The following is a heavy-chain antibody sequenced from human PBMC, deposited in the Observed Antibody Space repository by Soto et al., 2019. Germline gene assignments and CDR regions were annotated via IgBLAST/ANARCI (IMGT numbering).Heavy chain of an antibody. CDR3: ARVHCSAGTCLDGLDF. CDR1: GDSVSSNGAC. CDR2: IYYRSKWFH. J-gene: IGHJ6*02. Sequence: SETLSLTCVISGDSVSSNGACWNWIRQSPSRGLQWLGRIYYRSKWFHDYAASVESRMAINPDTSRNQFSLQLNYVTPEDTAVYYCARVHCSAGTCLDGLDFWGQGTTVTVSS. V-gene: IGHV6-1*01. D-gene: IGHD2-15*01.